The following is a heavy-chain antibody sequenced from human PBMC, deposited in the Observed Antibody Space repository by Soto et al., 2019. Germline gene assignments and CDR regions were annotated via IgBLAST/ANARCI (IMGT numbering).Heavy chain of an antibody. D-gene: IGHD4-17*01. CDR1: GFTFSSYW. J-gene: IGHJ4*02. Sequence: GGSLRLSCAASGFTFSSYWMSWVRQAPGKGLEWVANIKQDGSEKYYVDSVKGRFTISRDNAKNSLYLQMNSLRAEDTAVYYCARVHPSPYGDYYPYYFDYWGQGTLVTVSS. V-gene: IGHV3-7*01. CDR2: IKQDGSEK. CDR3: ARVHPSPYGDYYPYYFDY.